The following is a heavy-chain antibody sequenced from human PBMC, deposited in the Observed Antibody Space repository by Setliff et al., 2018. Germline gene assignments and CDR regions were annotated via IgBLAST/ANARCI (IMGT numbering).Heavy chain of an antibody. Sequence: GGSLRLSCKTSGYTFSSYGINWVRQAPGQGPEWIGWINTYNDETKYSPKIEGRATVTTETATNTVYLELRSFTSDDTAMYYCAIDPVVGSFHNWFDPWGQGTLVTVSS. V-gene: IGHV1-18*01. CDR3: AIDPVVGSFHNWFDP. CDR2: INTYNDET. D-gene: IGHD2-15*01. J-gene: IGHJ5*02. CDR1: GYTFSSYG.